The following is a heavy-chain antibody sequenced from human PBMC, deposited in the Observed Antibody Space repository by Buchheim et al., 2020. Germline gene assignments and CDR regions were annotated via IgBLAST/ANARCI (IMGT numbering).Heavy chain of an antibody. CDR1: GFTLSSYG. V-gene: IGHV3-48*01. D-gene: IGHD3-22*01. Sequence: EVQLVESGGGLVQPGGSLRLSCAASGFTLSSYGMNWVRQAPGKGLEWVSYISSSSSTIYYADSVKGRFTIYKNKAKNSMYLQMNSLRAEDTAVYYCAATYYYDSSGLHSFDYWGQGTL. J-gene: IGHJ4*02. CDR2: ISSSSSTI. CDR3: AATYYYDSSGLHSFDY.